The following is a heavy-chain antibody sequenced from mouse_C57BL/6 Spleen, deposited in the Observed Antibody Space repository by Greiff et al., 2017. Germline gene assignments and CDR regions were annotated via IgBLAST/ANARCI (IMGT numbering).Heavy chain of an antibody. J-gene: IGHJ3*01. V-gene: IGHV5-17*01. D-gene: IGHD4-1*01. CDR1: GFTFSDYG. CDR2: ISSGSSTI. CDR3: APLTGTDGFAY. Sequence: EVKLMESGGGLVKPGGSLKLSCAASGFTFSDYGMHWVRQAPEKGLEWVAYISSGSSTIYYADTVKGRFTISRDNAKNTLFLQMTSLRSEDTAMYYCAPLTGTDGFAYWGQGTLVTVSA.